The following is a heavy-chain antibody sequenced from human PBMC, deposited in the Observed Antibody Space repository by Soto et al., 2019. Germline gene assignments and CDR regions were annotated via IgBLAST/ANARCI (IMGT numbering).Heavy chain of an antibody. CDR2: SNHIENT. Sequence: SESLSLTCPVHGGSISDYHWSWIRQPPGKGQEWIGESNHIENTNYSPSLTLRVTISVDASTTQFSLNLSSVTAADTAAYYCVRAGTSYGYSFYYGMDVWGQGAPVTVSS. J-gene: IGHJ6*02. D-gene: IGHD5-18*01. CDR3: VRAGTSYGYSFYYGMDV. V-gene: IGHV4-34*01. CDR1: GGSISDYH.